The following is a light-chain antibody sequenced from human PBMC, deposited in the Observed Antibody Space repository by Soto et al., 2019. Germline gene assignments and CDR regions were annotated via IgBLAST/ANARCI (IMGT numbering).Light chain of an antibody. J-gene: IGLJ7*01. CDR1: SSDVGSYNL. V-gene: IGLV2-23*02. Sequence: QSVLTQPASVSWSPGQSITISCTGTSSDVGSYNLVSWYQQHPTKAPKLMIYEVSKRPSGVSNRFSGSKSDNTASLTISGLQAEDEADYYCCSYAGSSTLAVFGGGTQLTVL. CDR3: CSYAGSSTLAV. CDR2: EVS.